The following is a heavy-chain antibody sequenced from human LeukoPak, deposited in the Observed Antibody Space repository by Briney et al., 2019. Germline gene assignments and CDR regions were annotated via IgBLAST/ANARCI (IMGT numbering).Heavy chain of an antibody. V-gene: IGHV3-23*01. D-gene: IGHD2-15*01. CDR1: GFTFGNSA. Sequence: GGSLRLSCAASGFTFGNSAMRWVRQAPGKGLEWVSAISGSGGSTYYADSVKGRFTISRDNSKNTLYLQMNGLRAEDTAVYYCAKEYCSGGSCYCSRWGQGTLVTVSS. CDR2: ISGSGGST. J-gene: IGHJ4*02. CDR3: AKEYCSGGSCYCSR.